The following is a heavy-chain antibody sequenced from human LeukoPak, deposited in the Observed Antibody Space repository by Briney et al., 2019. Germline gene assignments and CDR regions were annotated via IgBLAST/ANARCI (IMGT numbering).Heavy chain of an antibody. Sequence: SETLSLTCTVSGGSISYYYWSWIRQPPGKGLEWIGYIYDSGSTNYNPSLKSRVTISVDTSKNQFSLKLSSVTAADTAVYYCARAVSPCTGYDSCWGQGTLVTVSS. CDR3: ARAVSPCTGYDSC. J-gene: IGHJ4*02. V-gene: IGHV4-59*01. CDR2: IYDSGST. D-gene: IGHD5-12*01. CDR1: GGSISYYY.